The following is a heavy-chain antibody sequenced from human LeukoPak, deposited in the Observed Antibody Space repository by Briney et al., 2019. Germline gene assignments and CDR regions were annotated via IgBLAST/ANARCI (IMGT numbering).Heavy chain of an antibody. CDR2: IYPGDSDT. Sequence: GEALKISCKGSGYSFTSYWIGWGRPMPGKGVEWRGIIYPGDSDTRYSPSFQGQVTISADKSITTAYLQSSSLKASDTAMYYCARAGCSGGSCYYPLNYWGQGTLVTVSS. CDR1: GYSFTSYW. V-gene: IGHV5-51*01. D-gene: IGHD2-15*01. J-gene: IGHJ4*02. CDR3: ARAGCSGGSCYYPLNY.